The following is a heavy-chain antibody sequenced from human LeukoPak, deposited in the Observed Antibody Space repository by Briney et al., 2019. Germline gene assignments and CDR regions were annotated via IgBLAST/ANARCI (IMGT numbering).Heavy chain of an antibody. CDR2: INSDGSSI. V-gene: IGHV3-74*01. CDR3: ARYNYVALDY. J-gene: IGHJ4*02. D-gene: IGHD5-18*01. Sequence: GGSLRLSCAASGFTFSTYWMHWVRQAPGKGLVWVSRINSDGSSISYADSVKGRFTISRDNAKNTVYLQMSSLRVEDTAVYYCARYNYVALDYWGQGPLVSVSS. CDR1: GFTFSTYW.